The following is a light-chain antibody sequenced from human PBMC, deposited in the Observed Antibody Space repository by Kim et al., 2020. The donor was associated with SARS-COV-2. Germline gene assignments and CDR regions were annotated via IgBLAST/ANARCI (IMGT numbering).Light chain of an antibody. CDR1: QSISSY. V-gene: IGKV1-39*01. Sequence: SVGDSVNLTCRTSQSISSYLNWYQQKPGKAPNLLIYAASSLQSGVPSRLSGSGSGTDFTLSISSLQPEDFATYDCQQSYSTPSITFGQETRLEIK. CDR2: AAS. CDR3: QQSYSTPSIT. J-gene: IGKJ5*01.